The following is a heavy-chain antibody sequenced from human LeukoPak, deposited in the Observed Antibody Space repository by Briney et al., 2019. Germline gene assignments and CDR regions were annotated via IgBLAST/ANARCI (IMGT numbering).Heavy chain of an antibody. CDR2: IYYSGSP. Sequence: SETLSLTCTVSGGSISSYYWSWIRQPPGKGLEWIGYIYYSGSPNYNPSLKSRVTISVDTSKNQFSLKLRSVTAADTAVYYCAGGSSGYYYSVDYWGQGTLVTVSS. J-gene: IGHJ4*02. V-gene: IGHV4-59*01. CDR1: GGSISSYY. D-gene: IGHD3-22*01. CDR3: AGGSSGYYYSVDY.